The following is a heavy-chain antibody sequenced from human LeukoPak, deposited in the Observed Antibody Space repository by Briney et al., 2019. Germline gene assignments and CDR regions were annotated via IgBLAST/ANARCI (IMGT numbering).Heavy chain of an antibody. CDR3: ARGMGGYGGYDY. Sequence: GGSLRLSCAASGFTFSSYWMHWVRQAPGKGLVWVSRINTDGSSTSYADSVKGRFTTSRDNSKNTVYLQMNSLRVEDTAVYYCARGMGGYGGYDYWGQGTLVTVSS. J-gene: IGHJ4*02. V-gene: IGHV3-74*01. D-gene: IGHD5-12*01. CDR1: GFTFSSYW. CDR2: INTDGSST.